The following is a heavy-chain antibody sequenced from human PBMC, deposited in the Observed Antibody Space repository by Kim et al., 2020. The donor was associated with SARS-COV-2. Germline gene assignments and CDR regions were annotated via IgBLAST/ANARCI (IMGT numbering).Heavy chain of an antibody. D-gene: IGHD2-15*01. CDR1: GGSISSGGYY. CDR3: ARGKRGACSGGSCYSFPGWFDP. Sequence: SETLSLTCTVSGGSISSGGYYWGWIRQHPGKGLEWIGYIYYSGSTYYNPSLKSRVTISVDTSKNQFSLKLSSVTAADTAVYYCARGKRGACSGGSCYSFPGWFDPWGQGTLVTVSS. CDR2: IYYSGST. V-gene: IGHV4-31*03. J-gene: IGHJ5*02.